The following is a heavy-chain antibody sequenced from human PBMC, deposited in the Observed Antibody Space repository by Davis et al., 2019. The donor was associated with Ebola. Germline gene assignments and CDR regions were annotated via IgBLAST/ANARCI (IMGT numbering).Heavy chain of an antibody. CDR2: INAGNGNT. V-gene: IGHV1-3*01. CDR1: GYTFTSYA. J-gene: IGHJ4*02. Sequence: ASDTVSCKASGYTFTSYAMHWARPAHGQSLGWMGWINAGNGNTKYSKKFQGRVTITMDTSARTAYMELSSLRSEDTAVYYCARGDPVEQWLAEGYFDYWGQGTLVTVSS. CDR3: ARGDPVEQWLAEGYFDY. D-gene: IGHD6-19*01.